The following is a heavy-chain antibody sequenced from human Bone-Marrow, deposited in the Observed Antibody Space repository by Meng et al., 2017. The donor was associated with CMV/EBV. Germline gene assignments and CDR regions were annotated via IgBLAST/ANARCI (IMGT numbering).Heavy chain of an antibody. Sequence: GESLKISCAASGFTFSSYWMSWVRQAPGKGLEWVANIKQDGSEKYYVDSVKGRFTISRDNAKNSLYLQMNSPRAEDTAVYYCARQMGYYYDSSGSYYYYGMDVWGQGTTVTVSS. CDR2: IKQDGSEK. CDR3: ARQMGYYYDSSGSYYYYGMDV. V-gene: IGHV3-7*01. D-gene: IGHD3-22*01. J-gene: IGHJ6*02. CDR1: GFTFSSYW.